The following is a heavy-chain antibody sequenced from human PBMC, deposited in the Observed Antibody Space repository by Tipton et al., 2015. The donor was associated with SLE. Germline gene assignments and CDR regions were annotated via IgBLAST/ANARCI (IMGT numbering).Heavy chain of an antibody. CDR2: INWNGGST. J-gene: IGHJ4*02. CDR3: ARALAAFPTERYSGYDY. V-gene: IGHV3-20*04. D-gene: IGHD5-12*01. Sequence: LRLSCAASGFTFDDYGMSWVRQAPGKGLEWVSGINWNGGSTGYADSVKGRFTISRDNAKNTLYLQMNSLRAEDTAVYYCARALAAFPTERYSGYDYWGQGTLVTVSS. CDR1: GFTFDDYG.